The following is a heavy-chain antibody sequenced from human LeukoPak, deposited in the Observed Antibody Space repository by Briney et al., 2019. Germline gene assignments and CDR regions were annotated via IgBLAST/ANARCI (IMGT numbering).Heavy chain of an antibody. CDR1: GFSFSTYW. D-gene: IGHD4-23*01. V-gene: IGHV3-7*05. Sequence: PGGSLRLSCAASGFSFSTYWMAWVRQAPGKGLEWVANIKQDGSDKNYVDSVKGRFTISRDNAKNSLFLQMNGLRVEDTAVYYCARDYGGNLDYWGQGTLVTVSS. CDR2: IKQDGSDK. J-gene: IGHJ4*02. CDR3: ARDYGGNLDY.